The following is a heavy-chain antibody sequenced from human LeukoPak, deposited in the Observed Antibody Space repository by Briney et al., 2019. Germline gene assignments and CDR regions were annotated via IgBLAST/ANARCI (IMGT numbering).Heavy chain of an antibody. Sequence: GGSLRLSCTASGFSINSYGMHWVRQAPGKGLEWVAVIWYDGSNENYADSVKGRFTISRDNSKNTLYLQMNSLRAEDTAVYYCAKDYYDSSGYHGSAGYFDYWGQGALVTVSS. CDR3: AKDYYDSSGYHGSAGYFDY. CDR2: IWYDGSNE. V-gene: IGHV3-33*06. D-gene: IGHD3-22*01. CDR1: GFSINSYG. J-gene: IGHJ4*02.